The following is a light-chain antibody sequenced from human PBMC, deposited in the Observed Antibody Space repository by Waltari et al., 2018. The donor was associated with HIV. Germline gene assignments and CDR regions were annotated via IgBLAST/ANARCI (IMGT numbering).Light chain of an antibody. CDR1: AFPRQS. J-gene: IGLJ3*02. CDR3: QSADSSGTWV. V-gene: IGLV3-25*03. Sequence: SYELTQPPSVSVPPVQPARITCSGAAFPRQSATWYHQKPGQAPVLVIYKDTERPSGIPERFSGSSSGTTVTLTISGVQAEDEADYYCQSADSSGTWVFGGGTKLTVL. CDR2: KDT.